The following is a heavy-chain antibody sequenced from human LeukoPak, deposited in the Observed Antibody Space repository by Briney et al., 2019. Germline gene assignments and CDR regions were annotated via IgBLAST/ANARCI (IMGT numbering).Heavy chain of an antibody. Sequence: GGSLRLSCAASGFTFSSYSMAWVRQAPGKGLEWLSYITSSSNINYADSVKGRFTISRDNAKNSLCLQMNSLRDEDTAVYYCARSANPGVHEFDPWGQGTLVTVSS. D-gene: IGHD6-6*01. CDR3: ARSANPGVHEFDP. J-gene: IGHJ5*02. CDR2: ITSSSNI. V-gene: IGHV3-48*02. CDR1: GFTFSSYS.